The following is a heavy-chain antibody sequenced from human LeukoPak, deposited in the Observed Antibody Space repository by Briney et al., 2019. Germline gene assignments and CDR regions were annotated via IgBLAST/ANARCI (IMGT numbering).Heavy chain of an antibody. J-gene: IGHJ4*02. CDR1: GFTFGKYW. CDR2: IKLDGSEK. D-gene: IGHD3-3*01. CDR3: ARDQYDTWSRRGNFDS. V-gene: IGHV3-7*03. Sequence: GSLRLSCVASGFTFGKYWMSWVRQAPGKGLEWVANIKLDGSEKNYVDSVKGPFTISRDNTKNSPYLQMNSLRVEDTAVFYCARDQYDTWSRRGNFDSWGQGTLVIVSS.